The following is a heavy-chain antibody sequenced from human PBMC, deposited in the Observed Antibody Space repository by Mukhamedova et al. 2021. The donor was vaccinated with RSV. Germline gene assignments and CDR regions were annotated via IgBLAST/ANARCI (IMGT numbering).Heavy chain of an antibody. V-gene: IGHV3-23*01. Sequence: ASIVSGDGDRTYYTDSVKGRFTIFRDNYKNTLYLQMNSLRAEDTALDYCATKPAFLNYFDYAGQGALVTVS. D-gene: IGHD2-21*01. J-gene: IGHJ4*02. CDR3: ATKPAFLNYFDY. CDR2: VSGDGDRT.